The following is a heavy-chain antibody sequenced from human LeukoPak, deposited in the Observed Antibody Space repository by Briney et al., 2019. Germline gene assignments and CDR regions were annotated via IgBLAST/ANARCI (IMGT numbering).Heavy chain of an antibody. J-gene: IGHJ4*02. V-gene: IGHV4-59*01. Sequence: SETLSLTCTVSGDSLSSYYWSWIRQPPGKGLEWIGYIYYSGSTNYNPSLKSRVTISVDTSKNQISLKLSSVTAADTAVYYCARGRAADDFWSGYSFDYWGQGTLVTVSS. CDR1: GDSLSSYY. D-gene: IGHD3-3*01. CDR2: IYYSGST. CDR3: ARGRAADDFWSGYSFDY.